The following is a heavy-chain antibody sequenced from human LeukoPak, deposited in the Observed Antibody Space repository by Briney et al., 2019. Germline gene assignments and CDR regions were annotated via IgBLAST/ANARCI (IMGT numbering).Heavy chain of an antibody. V-gene: IGHV4-30-2*01. CDR2: IYHSGST. D-gene: IGHD4-17*01. Sequence: SETLSLTCAVSGGSISSGGYSWSWIRQPPGKGLEWIGYIYHSGSTYYNPSLKSRVTISVDRSKNQFSLKLSSVTAADTAVYYCARVYGDHYFDYWGQGTLVTVSS. CDR1: GGSISSGGYS. J-gene: IGHJ4*02. CDR3: ARVYGDHYFDY.